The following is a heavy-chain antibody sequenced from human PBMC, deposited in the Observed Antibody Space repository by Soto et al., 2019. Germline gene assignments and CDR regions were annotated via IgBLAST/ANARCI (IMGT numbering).Heavy chain of an antibody. Sequence: SETLSLTCTVSGGSISSSSYFWGWIRQPPGKGLEWIGTIYYSGSTYYNPSLKSRVTISLDTSKIQFFLKLTSVTAADTAVYYCSRHRYDRPLDCWGQGTLVTVSS. CDR3: SRHRYDRPLDC. CDR2: IYYSGST. V-gene: IGHV4-39*01. D-gene: IGHD1-20*01. J-gene: IGHJ4*02. CDR1: GGSISSSSYF.